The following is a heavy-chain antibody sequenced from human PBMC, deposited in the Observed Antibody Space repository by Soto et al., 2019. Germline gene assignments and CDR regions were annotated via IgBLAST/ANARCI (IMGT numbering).Heavy chain of an antibody. V-gene: IGHV4-59*01. J-gene: IGHJ4*02. Sequence: PSETLSLTCTVSGGSISSYYWSWMRQPPGKGLEWIGYIYYSGSTNYNPSLKSRVTISVDTSKNQFSLKLSSVTAADTAVYYCARGLISLTLLPNDLDYFDYWGQGTLVTAPQ. CDR2: IYYSGST. D-gene: IGHD1-1*01. CDR3: ARGLISLTLLPNDLDYFDY. CDR1: GGSISSYY.